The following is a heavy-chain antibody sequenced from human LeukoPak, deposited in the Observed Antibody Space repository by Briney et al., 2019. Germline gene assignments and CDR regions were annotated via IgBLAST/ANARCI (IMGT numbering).Heavy chain of an antibody. Sequence: ASVKVSCKASGYTFTSYDINWVRQATGQGLEWVGWMNPNSGNTGYAQKFQGRVTMTRNTSISTAYMELSSLRSEDTAVYYCARSAAGGYYDFWSGYRTRYYYYYGMDVWGQGTTVTVSS. J-gene: IGHJ6*02. CDR2: MNPNSGNT. D-gene: IGHD3-3*01. V-gene: IGHV1-8*01. CDR3: ARSAAGGYYDFWSGYRTRYYYYYGMDV. CDR1: GYTFTSYD.